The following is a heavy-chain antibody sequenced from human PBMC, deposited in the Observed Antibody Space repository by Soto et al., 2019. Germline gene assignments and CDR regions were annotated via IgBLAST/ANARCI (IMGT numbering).Heavy chain of an antibody. D-gene: IGHD6-13*01. V-gene: IGHV1-69*12. CDR1: GGTFSTDA. CDR2: IIPIFGTA. CDR3: ARGSSTWYYAY. J-gene: IGHJ4*02. Sequence: QVQLVQSGAEVKKPGSSVKVSCKASGGTFSTDAISWGRQAPGQGLEWMGGIIPIFGTANYAQKFQGRVTITAGESARTAYMELSRLRSEDTAVYFWARGSSTWYYAYWGQGTLVTVSS.